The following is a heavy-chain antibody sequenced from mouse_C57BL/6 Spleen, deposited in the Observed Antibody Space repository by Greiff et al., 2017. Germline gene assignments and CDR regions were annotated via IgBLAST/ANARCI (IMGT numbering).Heavy chain of an antibody. J-gene: IGHJ3*01. Sequence: DVQLVESGGGLVKPGGSLKLSCAASGFTFSSYAMSWVRQTPEKRLEWVATISDGGSYTYYPDNVKGRFTISRDNAKNNLYLQMSHLKSEDTAMYYSARDRGFSFAYWGQGTLVTVSA. CDR2: ISDGGSYT. V-gene: IGHV5-4*01. CDR3: ARDRGFSFAY. CDR1: GFTFSSYA. D-gene: IGHD3-3*01.